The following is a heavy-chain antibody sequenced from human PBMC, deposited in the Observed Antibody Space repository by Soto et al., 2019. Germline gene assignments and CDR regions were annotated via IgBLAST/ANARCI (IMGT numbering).Heavy chain of an antibody. CDR3: ARPHGGSSGWDNWFDP. D-gene: IGHD6-25*01. V-gene: IGHV4-30-2*01. Sequence: SETLSLTCAVSGGSISSGGYSWSWIRQPPGKGLEWIGYMYYSGSTNYNPSLKSRVTISIDTSKNQFSLKLNSVTAADTAVYYCARPHGGSSGWDNWFDPWGQGTLVTVSS. CDR2: MYYSGST. CDR1: GGSISSGGYS. J-gene: IGHJ5*02.